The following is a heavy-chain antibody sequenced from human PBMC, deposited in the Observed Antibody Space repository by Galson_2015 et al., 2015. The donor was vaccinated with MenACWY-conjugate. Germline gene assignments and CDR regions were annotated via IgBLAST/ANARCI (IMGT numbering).Heavy chain of an antibody. CDR3: VRGRYNGGFNCYFDY. Sequence: ETLSLPCTVSGDFISGSDYYWGWIRQPPGKGLEWIGSFSYGGSTYYKSSLKSRVTISVDASKNQFSLKLNFMTAADTAVYYCVRGRYNGGFNCYFDYWGQGTLVTVSS. CDR1: GDFISGSDYY. V-gene: IGHV4-39*07. D-gene: IGHD5-24*01. J-gene: IGHJ4*02. CDR2: FSYGGST.